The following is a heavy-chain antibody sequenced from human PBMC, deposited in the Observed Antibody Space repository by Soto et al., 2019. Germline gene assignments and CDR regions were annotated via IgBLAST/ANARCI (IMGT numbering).Heavy chain of an antibody. V-gene: IGHV1-69*06. CDR1: GGTFSSYA. Sequence: SVKVSCKASGGTFSSYAISWVRQAPGQGLEWMGGIIPIFGTANYAQKFQGRVTITADKSKSTAYMELSSLRSEDTAVYYCARVIYGGNHFDYWGQGTLVTVSS. CDR3: ARVIYGGNHFDY. J-gene: IGHJ4*02. D-gene: IGHD4-17*01. CDR2: IIPIFGTA.